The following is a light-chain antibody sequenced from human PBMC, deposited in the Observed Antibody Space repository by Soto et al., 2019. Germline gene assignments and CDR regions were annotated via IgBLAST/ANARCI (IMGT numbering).Light chain of an antibody. CDR2: EVS. CDR1: RSDDGGYNY. CDR3: SSYARSHNFV. Sequence: QSVLTQPPSASGCPGQSVTSSCSGTRSDDGGYNYVSWHQQHPGKAPKLMIYEVSKRPSGVPDRFSGSKSGNTASLIVSGLQAEDEADYYCSSYARSHNFVSVPGTKVTVL. J-gene: IGLJ1*01. V-gene: IGLV2-8*01.